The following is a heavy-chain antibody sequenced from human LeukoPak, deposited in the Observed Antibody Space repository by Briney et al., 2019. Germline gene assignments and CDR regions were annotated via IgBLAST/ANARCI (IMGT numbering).Heavy chain of an antibody. CDR2: ISAYNGNT. J-gene: IGHJ4*02. V-gene: IGHV1-18*01. CDR3: ARDPHYYDSSGYTVY. CDR1: GYTFTSYG. D-gene: IGHD3-22*01. Sequence: ASVKVSCKASGYTFTSYGISWVRQAPGQGLEWMGWISAYNGNTNYAQKLQGRVTMTTDTSTSTAYMELRSLRSDDTAVYYCARDPHYYDSSGYTVYWGQGTLVTVSS.